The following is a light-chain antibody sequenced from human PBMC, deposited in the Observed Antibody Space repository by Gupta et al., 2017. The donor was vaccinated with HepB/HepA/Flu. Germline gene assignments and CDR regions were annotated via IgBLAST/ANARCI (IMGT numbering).Light chain of an antibody. CDR2: DVS. CDR3: SSYTSSNTVV. CDR1: SSDVGGYNY. V-gene: IGLV2-14*03. Sequence: QSALTQPASVSGSPGQSITISCTGTSSDVGGYNYVSWYQQHPGKAPKLMIYDVSNRPSGVSIRFSGSTSVNTASLTISGLQAEDEADYYCSSYTSSNTVVFGGGTTLTVL. J-gene: IGLJ2*01.